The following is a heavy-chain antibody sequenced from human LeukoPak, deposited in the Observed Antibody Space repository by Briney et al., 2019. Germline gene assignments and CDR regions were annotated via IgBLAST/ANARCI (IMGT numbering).Heavy chain of an antibody. CDR3: GRESTVILYYFDY. V-gene: IGHV3-30*04. J-gene: IGHJ4*02. CDR1: GFTFSSYA. Sequence: PGRSLRLSCAASGFTFSSYAMHWVRQAPGKGLEWVAVISYDGSNKYYADSVKGRFTISRDNSKNTLYLQMNSLRAEDTAVYYCGRESTVILYYFDYWAREPWSPSPQ. CDR2: ISYDGSNK. D-gene: IGHD2-15*01.